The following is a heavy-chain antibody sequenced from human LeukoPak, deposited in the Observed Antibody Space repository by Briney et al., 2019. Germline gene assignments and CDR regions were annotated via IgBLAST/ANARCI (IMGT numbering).Heavy chain of an antibody. CDR1: GFTFSTYV. Sequence: GGSLRLSCVASGFTFSTYVMNWGRQAPGKGLEWVSTITGSGGNTYYADSVKGRFTISRDNSKNTLYLQMNSLRAEDTAVYYCGRDWKLDYWGQGTLVTVSS. V-gene: IGHV3-23*01. CDR3: GRDWKLDY. D-gene: IGHD1-1*01. J-gene: IGHJ4*02. CDR2: ITGSGGNT.